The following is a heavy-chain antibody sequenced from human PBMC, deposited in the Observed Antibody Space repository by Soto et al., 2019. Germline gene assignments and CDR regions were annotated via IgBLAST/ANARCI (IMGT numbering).Heavy chain of an antibody. CDR1: GGSISSSSYY. Sequence: QLQLQESGPGLVKPSETLSLTCTVSGGSISSSSYYWGWIRQPPGKGLEWIGSIYYSGSTYYNPSLKSRVTISVDTSKNQFSLKLSSVTAADTDVYYCARHSLRYYYYMDVWGKGTTVTVSS. V-gene: IGHV4-39*01. CDR3: ARHSLRYYYYMDV. D-gene: IGHD2-21*01. CDR2: IYYSGST. J-gene: IGHJ6*03.